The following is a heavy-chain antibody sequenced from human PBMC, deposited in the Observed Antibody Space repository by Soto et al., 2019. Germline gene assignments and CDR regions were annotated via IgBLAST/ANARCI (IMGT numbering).Heavy chain of an antibody. Sequence: PGGSPRLSCAASGFTFSSYSMNWVRQAPGKGLEWVSSISSSSSYIYYADSVKGRFTISRGNAKNSLYLQMNSLRAEDTAVYYCARGSSSGWYHRLSFRLLDYWGQGTLVTVSS. CDR2: ISSSSSYI. CDR1: GFTFSSYS. CDR3: ARGSSSGWYHRLSFRLLDY. J-gene: IGHJ4*02. V-gene: IGHV3-21*01. D-gene: IGHD6-19*01.